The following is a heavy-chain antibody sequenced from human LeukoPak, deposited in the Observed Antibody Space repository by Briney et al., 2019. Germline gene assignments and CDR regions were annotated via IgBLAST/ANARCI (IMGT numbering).Heavy chain of an antibody. CDR2: ISYDGSNK. V-gene: IGHV3-30*18. D-gene: IGHD4-23*01. CDR3: AKTFYGGNSVRNAFDI. CDR1: GFTFSSYG. Sequence: GRSLRLSCAASGFTFSSYGMHWVRQAPGKGLKWVAVISYDGSNKYYADSVKGRFTISRDNSKNTLYLQMNSLRAEDTAVYYCAKTFYGGNSVRNAFDIWGQGTMVTVSS. J-gene: IGHJ3*02.